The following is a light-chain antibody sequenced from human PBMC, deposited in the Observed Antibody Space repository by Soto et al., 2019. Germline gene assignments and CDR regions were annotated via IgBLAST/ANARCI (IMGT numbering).Light chain of an antibody. V-gene: IGKV3-11*02. CDR2: DAS. J-gene: IGKJ4*01. Sequence: EIVLTQSPVTLSLSPGDTATLSCRASESVVRYLAWYQQKPGQAPMLLIYDASKRATGIPARLSGSGYGRDFTLTISSLEAEDFAVYYCQQRSNWPLTFGGGTKVEIK. CDR1: ESVVRY. CDR3: QQRSNWPLT.